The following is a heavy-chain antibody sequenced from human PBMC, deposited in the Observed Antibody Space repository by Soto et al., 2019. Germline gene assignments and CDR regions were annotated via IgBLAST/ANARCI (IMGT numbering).Heavy chain of an antibody. CDR2: ISSSSSYI. J-gene: IGHJ6*02. V-gene: IGHV3-21*01. D-gene: IGHD4-4*01. CDR1: GFTFSSYS. Sequence: GGSLRLSCAASGFTFSSYSMNWVRQAPGKGLEWVSSISSSSSYIYYADSVKGRFTISRDNAKNSLYLQMNSLRAEDMAVYYCARDLTTMTTVTTPDRFRIIYYYYGMDVWGQGTTVTVSS. CDR3: ARDLTTMTTVTTPDRFRIIYYYYGMDV.